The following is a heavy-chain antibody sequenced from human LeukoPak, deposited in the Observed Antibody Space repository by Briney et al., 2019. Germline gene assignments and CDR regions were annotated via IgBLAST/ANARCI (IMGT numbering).Heavy chain of an antibody. J-gene: IGHJ4*02. CDR1: GFTFSSYA. V-gene: IGHV3-23*01. CDR3: AKDRYYYDSSWTFDY. D-gene: IGHD3-22*01. CDR2: ISGSNGRT. Sequence: GGSLRLSCAASGFTFSSYAMSWVRQAQGKGLEWVSVISGSNGRTYYADSVKGRFTISRDNSKNTLYLQMNSLRAEDTAVYYCAKDRYYYDSSWTFDYWGQGTLVTVSP.